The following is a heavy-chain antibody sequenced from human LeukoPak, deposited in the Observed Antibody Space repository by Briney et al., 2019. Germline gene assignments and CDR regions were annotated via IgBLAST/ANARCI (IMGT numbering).Heavy chain of an antibody. CDR3: ARRAVGNSYYYSMDV. Sequence: GASVKVSCKASGYTFTGYYMHWVRQVPGQGLEWMGWMNPNTGNTGYAQKFQGRVTITRNTSISTAFMELSSLRSEDTAVYYCARRAVGNSYYYSMDVWGKGTTVTVSS. CDR1: GYTFTGYY. J-gene: IGHJ6*03. V-gene: IGHV1-8*03. CDR2: MNPNTGNT. D-gene: IGHD6-19*01.